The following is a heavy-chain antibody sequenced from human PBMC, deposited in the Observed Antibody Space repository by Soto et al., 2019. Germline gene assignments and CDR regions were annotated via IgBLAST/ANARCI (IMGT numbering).Heavy chain of an antibody. V-gene: IGHV4-59*01. CDR1: GGSISSYY. Sequence: PSETLSLTCTVPGGSISSYYWSWIRQPPGKGLEWIGYIYYSGITNYNPSLKSRVTISVDTSKNQFSLKLSSVTAADTAVYYCARDNYDSSGYPYYWGQGTLVTVSS. J-gene: IGHJ4*02. D-gene: IGHD3-22*01. CDR3: ARDNYDSSGYPYY. CDR2: IYYSGIT.